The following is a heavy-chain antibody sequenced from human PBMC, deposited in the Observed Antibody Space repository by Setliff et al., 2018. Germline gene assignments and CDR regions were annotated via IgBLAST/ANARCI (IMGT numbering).Heavy chain of an antibody. CDR3: ANAEVVVAP. J-gene: IGHJ4*02. D-gene: IGHD2-15*01. V-gene: IGHV1-18*01. CDR1: GYTFISYG. Sequence: ASVKVSCKASGYTFISYGISWLRQAPGQGFEWMGWISTNNGKTEYSQKVQGRVTMTTDRSTSTIYMELRSLRSDDTAMYYCANAEVVVAPWGQGTLVTVSS. CDR2: ISTNNGKT.